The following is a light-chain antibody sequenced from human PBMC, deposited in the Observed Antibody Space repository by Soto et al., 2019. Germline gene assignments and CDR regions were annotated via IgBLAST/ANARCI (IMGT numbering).Light chain of an antibody. CDR2: DVS. V-gene: IGLV2-14*01. J-gene: IGLJ1*01. CDR3: SSYTSSSTYV. CDR1: SSDVGGYNY. Sequence: QSVLPQPASVSGSPGQSITISCTGTSSDVGGYNYVSWYQQHPGKVPKLMIYDVSNRPSGVSNRFSGSKSGNTASLTISGLQAEDEADYYCSSYTSSSTYVFGTGTKVTVL.